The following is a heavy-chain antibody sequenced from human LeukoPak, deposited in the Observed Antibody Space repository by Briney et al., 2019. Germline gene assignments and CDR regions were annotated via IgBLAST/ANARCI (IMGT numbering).Heavy chain of an antibody. CDR2: ISSSSSYI. V-gene: IGHV3-21*01. CDR3: ARVPGRRADAFDI. D-gene: IGHD1-26*01. J-gene: IGHJ3*02. Sequence: PGGSLRLSCAASGFTFSSYSMNWVRQAPGKGLEWVSSISSSSSYIYYADSVKDRFTISRDNAKNSLYLQMNSLRAEDTAVYYCARVPGRRADAFDIWGQGTMVTASS. CDR1: GFTFSSYS.